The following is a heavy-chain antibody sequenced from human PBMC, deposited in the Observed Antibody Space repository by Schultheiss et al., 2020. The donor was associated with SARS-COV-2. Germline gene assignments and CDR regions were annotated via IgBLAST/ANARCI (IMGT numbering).Heavy chain of an antibody. CDR1: GFTFSNSD. Sequence: GGSLRLSCAASGFTFSNSDMNWVHQAPGKGLEWVAAMWYDGSNEYHADSVKGRFTISRDNSKNTLYLQMNSLRAEDTAVYYCARDSEYSSGWSPDYYYYGMDVWGQGTTVTVSS. CDR2: MWYDGSNE. V-gene: IGHV3-33*08. D-gene: IGHD6-19*01. CDR3: ARDSEYSSGWSPDYYYYGMDV. J-gene: IGHJ6*02.